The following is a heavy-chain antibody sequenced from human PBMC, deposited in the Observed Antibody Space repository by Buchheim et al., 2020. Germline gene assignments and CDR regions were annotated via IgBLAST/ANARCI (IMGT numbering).Heavy chain of an antibody. D-gene: IGHD3-16*02. V-gene: IGHV4-39*07. Sequence: QLQLQESGPGLVKPSETLSLTCTVSGGSISSSSYYWGWIRQPPGKGLEWIGSIYYSGSTYYNPSLKSRVTISVDTSKNQFSLKLSSVTAADTAVYYCARACGGLIRLGELSLTTPAYGMDVWGQGTT. J-gene: IGHJ6*02. CDR1: GGSISSSSYY. CDR3: ARACGGLIRLGELSLTTPAYGMDV. CDR2: IYYSGST.